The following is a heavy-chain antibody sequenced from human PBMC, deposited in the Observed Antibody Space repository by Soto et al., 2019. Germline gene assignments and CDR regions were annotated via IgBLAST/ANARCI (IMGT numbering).Heavy chain of an antibody. CDR3: ARGQQLAWFDP. D-gene: IGHD6-13*01. Sequence: QVQLVQSGAEVKKPGASVKDSCKASGYAFTIYGITWVRQAPGQGLEWMGWISVNNGKTNYAQKFQGRVTMTTDTSTSTAYMELRSLRPDDTAVYYSARGQQLAWFDPWGQGTLVTVSS. CDR2: ISVNNGKT. CDR1: GYAFTIYG. J-gene: IGHJ5*02. V-gene: IGHV1-18*01.